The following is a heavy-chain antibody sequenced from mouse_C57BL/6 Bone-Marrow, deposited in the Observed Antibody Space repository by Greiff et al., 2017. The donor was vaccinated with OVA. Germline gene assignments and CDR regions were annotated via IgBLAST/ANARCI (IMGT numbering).Heavy chain of an antibody. CDR1: GFTFSSYG. Sequence: EVQGVESGGDLVKPGGSLKLSCAASGFTFSSYGMSWVRQTPDKRLEWVATISSGGSYTYYPDSVKGRFTISRDNAKNTLYLQMSSLKSEDTAMYYCARRGVVANDWYFDVWGTGTTVTVSS. D-gene: IGHD1-1*01. CDR2: ISSGGSYT. CDR3: ARRGVVANDWYFDV. V-gene: IGHV5-6*01. J-gene: IGHJ1*03.